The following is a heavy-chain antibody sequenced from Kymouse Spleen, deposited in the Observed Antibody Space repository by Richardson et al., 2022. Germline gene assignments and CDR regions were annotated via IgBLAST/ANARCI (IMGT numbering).Heavy chain of an antibody. J-gene: IGHJ6*02. Sequence: QVQLQQWGAGLLKPSETLSLTCAVYGGSFSGYYWSWIRQPPGKGLEWIGEINHSGSTNYNPSLKSRVTISVDTSKNQFSLKLSSVTAADTAVYYCARGHGSGSPYYYYGMDVWGQGTTVTVSS. V-gene: IGHV4-34*01. CDR1: GGSFSGYY. CDR3: ARGHGSGSPYYYYGMDV. D-gene: IGHD3-10*01. CDR2: INHSGST.